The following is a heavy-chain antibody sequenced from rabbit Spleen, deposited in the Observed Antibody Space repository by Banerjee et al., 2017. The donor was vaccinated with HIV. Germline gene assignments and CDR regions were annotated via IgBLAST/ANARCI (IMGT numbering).Heavy chain of an antibody. CDR3: ARDLVGVIGRNFYL. Sequence: QEQLVESGGGLVQPEGSLTLTCKASGFSFSDRDVMCWVRQAPGKGLEWIACINASTGKPVYATWASGRFTISRTSSTTVTLRMTSLTAADRATYFCARDLVGVIGRNFYLWGSGTLVTVS. V-gene: IGHV1S45*01. D-gene: IGHD1-1*01. CDR1: GFSFSDRDV. J-gene: IGHJ4*01. CDR2: INASTGKP.